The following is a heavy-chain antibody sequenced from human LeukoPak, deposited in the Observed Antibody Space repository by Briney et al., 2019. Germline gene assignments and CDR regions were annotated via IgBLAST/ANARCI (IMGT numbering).Heavy chain of an antibody. CDR2: INCSGGTT. CDR3: AKTTVVTPGDFGY. V-gene: IGHV3-23*01. CDR1: GFTFSSYA. Sequence: PGESLRLSCAASGFTFSSYAMSWVRQAPGKGLEWVSAINCSGGTTYYADSVKGRFTISRDNSKNTLYLQMNSLRAEDTAVYYCAKTTVVTPGDFGYWGQGTLVTVS. J-gene: IGHJ4*02. D-gene: IGHD4-23*01.